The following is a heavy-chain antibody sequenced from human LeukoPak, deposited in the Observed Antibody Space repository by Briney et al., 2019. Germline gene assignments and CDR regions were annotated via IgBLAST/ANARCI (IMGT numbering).Heavy chain of an antibody. D-gene: IGHD6-13*01. V-gene: IGHV3-30*18. CDR2: ISYDGSNK. J-gene: IGHJ4*02. Sequence: GGSLRLSCAASGFTFSSYAMSWVRQAPGKGLEWVAVISYDGSNKYYADSVKGRFTISRDNSKNTLYLQMNSLRAEDTAVYYCAKSSWVPYFDYWGQGTLVTVSS. CDR3: AKSSWVPYFDY. CDR1: GFTFSSYA.